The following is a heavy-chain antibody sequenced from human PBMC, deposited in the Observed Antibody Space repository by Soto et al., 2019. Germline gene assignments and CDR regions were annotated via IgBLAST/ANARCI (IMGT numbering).Heavy chain of an antibody. CDR2: IYYSGST. CDR3: ARVRCSGGSCYYFDY. Sequence: SETLSLTCTVSGGSISSDYWSWSRQPPGKGLEWIGYIYYSGSTNYNPSLKSRVTISVDTSKNQFSLKLSSVTAADTAVYYCARVRCSGGSCYYFDYWGQGTLVTVSS. J-gene: IGHJ4*02. V-gene: IGHV4-59*01. D-gene: IGHD2-15*01. CDR1: GGSISSDY.